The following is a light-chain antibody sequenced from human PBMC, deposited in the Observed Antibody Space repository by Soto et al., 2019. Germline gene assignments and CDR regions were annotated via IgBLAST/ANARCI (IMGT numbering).Light chain of an antibody. CDR3: HQRQSWPRT. Sequence: EIVLTQSPSTLCSFPGDRFTLSGRASQYINTRLAWYQHRPGQAPRLLIYQTSIRAAGIPARFSASGSGTDFTLTISDVQPEDFALYYCHQRQSWPRTFGQGTKVDIK. J-gene: IGKJ1*01. CDR1: QYINTR. V-gene: IGKV3-11*01. CDR2: QTS.